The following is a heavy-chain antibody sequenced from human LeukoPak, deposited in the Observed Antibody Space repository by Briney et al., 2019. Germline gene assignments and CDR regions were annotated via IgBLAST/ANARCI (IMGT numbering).Heavy chain of an antibody. Sequence: ASVKVSCKTSGYTFTGLGLYIHWVRQAPGQGLEWMGWINPRSGGTNYAQQFPGRVTMTRGTSISTAYMELSRLTSDDTAVYYCATDPTTAGTTRFDYWGQGTLVTVSS. J-gene: IGHJ4*02. CDR1: GYTFTGLGLY. CDR2: INPRSGGT. CDR3: ATDPTTAGTTRFDY. V-gene: IGHV1-2*02. D-gene: IGHD1-1*01.